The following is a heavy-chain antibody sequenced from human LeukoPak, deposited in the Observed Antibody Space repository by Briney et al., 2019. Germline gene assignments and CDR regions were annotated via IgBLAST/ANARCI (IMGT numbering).Heavy chain of an antibody. V-gene: IGHV3-21*01. J-gene: IGHJ6*02. CDR1: GFTFSSYS. D-gene: IGHD2-2*01. CDR2: ISSSSSYI. Sequence: GGSLRLSCAASGFTFSSYSMNWVRQAPGKGLEWVSSISSSSSYIYYADSVKGRFTISRDNAKNSLYLQMNSLRAGDTAVYYCARDLEVGYCSSTSCQFYGMDVWGQGTTVTVSS. CDR3: ARDLEVGYCSSTSCQFYGMDV.